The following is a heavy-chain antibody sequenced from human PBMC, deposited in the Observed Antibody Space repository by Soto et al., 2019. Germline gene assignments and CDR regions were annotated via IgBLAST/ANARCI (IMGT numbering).Heavy chain of an antibody. V-gene: IGHV4-39*01. J-gene: IGHJ4*02. CDR1: GVSISDTSYY. CDR2: IYYSGSP. CDR3: ARLYPQLDFDY. Sequence: SETLSLTCTVSGVSISDTSYYWGWIRQPPGKGLEWIGTIYYSGSPYYSPSLKSRVTMSVDTSKNQFSLKLISVTAADTAVYYCARLYPQLDFDYWGQGTLVTVSS. D-gene: IGHD6-13*01.